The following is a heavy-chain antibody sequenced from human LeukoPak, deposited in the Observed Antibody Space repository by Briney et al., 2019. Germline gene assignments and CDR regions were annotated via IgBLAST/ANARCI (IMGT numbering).Heavy chain of an antibody. J-gene: IGHJ4*02. CDR1: GFTFSSYG. Sequence: GGSLRLSCAASGFTFSSYGMHWVRQAPGKGLEWVAVIWYDGSNKYYADSVKGRFTISRDNSKNTLYLQMNSLRAEDTAVYYCARDSTAMVSYYFDYWGQGTLDTVSS. V-gene: IGHV3-33*01. CDR3: ARDSTAMVSYYFDY. D-gene: IGHD5-18*01. CDR2: IWYDGSNK.